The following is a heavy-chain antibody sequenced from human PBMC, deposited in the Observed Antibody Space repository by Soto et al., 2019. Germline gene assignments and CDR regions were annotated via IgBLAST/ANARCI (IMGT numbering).Heavy chain of an antibody. CDR1: GYTFTAYP. CDR2: INGANGDT. J-gene: IGHJ4*02. CDR3: ARKDYYGAGIYYFDH. D-gene: IGHD3-10*01. V-gene: IGHV1-3*01. Sequence: QVQLVQSGAEVKKPGASVKVSCKASGYTFTAYPVHWVRQAPGQRLEWMGWINGANGDTGYSQKFQGRVTVTRDTSANTVYTELSSLTSEDTAVYYCARKDYYGAGIYYFDHWGQGTLVTVSS.